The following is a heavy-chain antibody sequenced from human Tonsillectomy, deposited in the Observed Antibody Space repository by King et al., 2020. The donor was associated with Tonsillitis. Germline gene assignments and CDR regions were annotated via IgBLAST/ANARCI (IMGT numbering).Heavy chain of an antibody. Sequence: TLKESGPTLVKPTQTLTLTCTFSGFSLSSSGVGVGWIRQPPGKALEWLALIYWDDDKRYSPSLKSRLTITKDTSKNQVVLTMTNIDPVDTATYYCARFWSGFFVTPHDAFDIWGQGTMVTVSS. CDR1: GFSLSSSGVG. V-gene: IGHV2-5*02. D-gene: IGHD3-3*01. CDR3: ARFWSGFFVTPHDAFDI. J-gene: IGHJ3*02. CDR2: IYWDDDK.